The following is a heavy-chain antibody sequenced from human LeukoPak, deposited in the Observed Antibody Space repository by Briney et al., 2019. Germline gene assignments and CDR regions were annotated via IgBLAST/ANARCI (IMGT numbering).Heavy chain of an antibody. CDR3: ARSEQGVRGVTIKFYY. D-gene: IGHD3-10*01. Sequence: SETLSLTCAVYGGSFSGYYWSWIRQPPGKGLEWIGEINHSGSTNYNPSLKSRVTISVDTSKNQFSLKLSSVTAADTAVYYCARSEQGVRGVTIKFYYWGQGTLVTVSS. J-gene: IGHJ4*02. CDR1: GGSFSGYY. CDR2: INHSGST. V-gene: IGHV4-34*01.